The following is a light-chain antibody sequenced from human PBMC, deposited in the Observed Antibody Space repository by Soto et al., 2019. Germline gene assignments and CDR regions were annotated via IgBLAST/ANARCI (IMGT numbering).Light chain of an antibody. CDR3: QQYSVYWT. Sequence: DIQMTQSPSSLSASVGDRVTIICRASQSVGTRLAWYQQKPGKAPKVLIYDASSWAGGVPSRFTGSGSGTEFTLTINSLQPDDFATYYCQQYSVYWTFGQGTKVDIK. CDR2: DAS. J-gene: IGKJ1*01. V-gene: IGKV1-5*02. CDR1: QSVGTR.